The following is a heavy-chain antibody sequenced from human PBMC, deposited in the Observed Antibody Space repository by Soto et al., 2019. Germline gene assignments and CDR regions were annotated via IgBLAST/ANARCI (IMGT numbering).Heavy chain of an antibody. CDR3: ARSVAVPGAHIDY. D-gene: IGHD6-19*01. V-gene: IGHV4-59*01. CDR2: VYYTGST. J-gene: IGHJ4*02. Sequence: SETLSLTCSVSGGSISGSYWSWIRQSPGKGLEWLGYVYYTGSTNSSPSLRSRVSISVDTSKNEFSLRLSSVTAADTAVYFCARSVAVPGAHIDYWCQGTQVTVSS. CDR1: GGSISGSY.